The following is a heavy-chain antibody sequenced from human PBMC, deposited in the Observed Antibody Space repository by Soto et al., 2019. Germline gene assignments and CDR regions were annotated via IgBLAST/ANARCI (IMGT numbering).Heavy chain of an antibody. J-gene: IGHJ6*02. CDR2: IHLGDSDT. CDR1: GYSFTTYW. D-gene: IGHD6-19*01. V-gene: IGHV5-51*01. CDR3: ARSRRGAYSSGWYSPSGYYNYGIDV. Sequence: PGESLKISCRGPGYSFTTYWIAWVRQMPGKGLEWMGIIHLGDSDTRYSPSFQGQVTISADKSISTAYLQWSSLKASDTAMYYCARSRRGAYSSGWYSPSGYYNYGIDVWGQGTKVTVSS.